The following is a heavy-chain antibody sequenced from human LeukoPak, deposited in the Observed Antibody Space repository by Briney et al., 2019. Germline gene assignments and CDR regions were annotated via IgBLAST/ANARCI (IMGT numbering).Heavy chain of an antibody. J-gene: IGHJ4*02. V-gene: IGHV4-4*02. Sequence: SETLSLTCAVSGGSISSSNWWSWVRQPPGKGLEWIGEIYHSGSTNYNPSLKSRVTISVDKSKNQFSLKLSSVTAADTAVYYCARALRSSLLYYFDYWGQGTLVTVSS. CDR2: IYHSGST. D-gene: IGHD4-17*01. CDR3: ARALRSSLLYYFDY. CDR1: GGSISSSNW.